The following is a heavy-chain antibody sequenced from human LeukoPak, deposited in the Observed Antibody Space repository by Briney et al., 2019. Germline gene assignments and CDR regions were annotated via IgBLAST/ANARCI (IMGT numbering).Heavy chain of an antibody. J-gene: IGHJ4*02. CDR2: IYYRGST. CDR3: ARLVVSTWYHEVLLGRDY. D-gene: IGHD6-13*01. CDR1: GGSISSYF. V-gene: IGHV4-59*08. Sequence: SETLSLTCTVSGGSISSYFWSWIRQPPGRGLEWIASIYYRGSTHYNPSLASLKSRVTISGDTSKNQFSLKLSSVTAADTAVYYCARLVVSTWYHEVLLGRDYWGQGTLVTVSS.